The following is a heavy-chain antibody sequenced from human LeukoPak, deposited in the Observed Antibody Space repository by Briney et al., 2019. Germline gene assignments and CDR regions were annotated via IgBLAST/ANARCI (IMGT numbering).Heavy chain of an antibody. Sequence: SETLSLTCTVSGGSISSNSYYWGWIRQPPGKGLEWIASIYYSGITYYNPSLKSRVTISVDTPKNQFSLKLNSVTAADTAVYYCASLPSNDAFDVWGRGTMITVSS. CDR1: GGSISSNSYY. CDR3: ASLPSNDAFDV. J-gene: IGHJ3*01. CDR2: IYYSGIT. V-gene: IGHV4-39*01.